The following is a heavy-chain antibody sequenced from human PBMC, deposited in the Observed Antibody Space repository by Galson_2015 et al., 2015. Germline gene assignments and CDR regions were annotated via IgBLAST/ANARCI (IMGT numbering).Heavy chain of an antibody. CDR3: ARDGSSRLQPFDY. J-gene: IGHJ4*02. V-gene: IGHV3-7*01. CDR1: GFTFSSYW. CDR2: IKQDGSEK. Sequence: SLRLSCAASGFTFSSYWMAWVRQVPGRGLEWVANIKQDGSEKYYVDSVKGRFTISRDNAKNSLYLQMNSLRAEDTAVYYCARDGSSRLQPFDYWGQGTLVTVSS. D-gene: IGHD1-26*01.